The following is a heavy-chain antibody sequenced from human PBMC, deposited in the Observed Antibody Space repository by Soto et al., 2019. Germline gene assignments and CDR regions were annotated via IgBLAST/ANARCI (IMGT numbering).Heavy chain of an antibody. Sequence: QVQLVESGGGVVQPGRSLRLSCAASGFTFSSYGMHWVRQAPGKGLEWVAVIWYDGSNKYYADSVKGRFTISRDNSKNTLYLQMNSLRAEDTAVYHCAREGYSSGRYGGVFDYWGQGTLVTVSS. CDR1: GFTFSSYG. J-gene: IGHJ4*02. D-gene: IGHD6-19*01. CDR2: IWYDGSNK. CDR3: AREGYSSGRYGGVFDY. V-gene: IGHV3-33*01.